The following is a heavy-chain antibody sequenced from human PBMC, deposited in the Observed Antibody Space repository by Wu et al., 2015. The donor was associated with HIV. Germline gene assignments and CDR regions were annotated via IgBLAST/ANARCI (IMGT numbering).Heavy chain of an antibody. J-gene: IGHJ6*03. CDR2: INPRSGTA. Sequence: VQLVQSGAEVKKPGASVKVSCKASEYTFSDYYMHWVRQAPGRGLEWMGWINPRSGTANSARRFRGRVTMTRDVSLSTAYMQLNNLTPDDTAVYFCARTRGSGPYHYFYMDVWGKGTTVTV. CDR1: EYTFSDYY. D-gene: IGHD3-10*01. V-gene: IGHV1-2*02. CDR3: ARTRGSGPYHYFYMDV.